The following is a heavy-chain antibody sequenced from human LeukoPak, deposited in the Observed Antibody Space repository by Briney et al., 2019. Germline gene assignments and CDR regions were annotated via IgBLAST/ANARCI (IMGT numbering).Heavy chain of an antibody. CDR3: ARDQRYCSGGSCYSWFDP. CDR1: GFTFSDYY. Sequence: GGSLRLSCAASGFTFSDYYMSWIRQAPGKGLEWVSYISSSGSTIYYADSVKGRFTISRDNAKNSLYLQMNSLRAEDTAVYYCARDQRYCSGGSCYSWFDPWGQGTLVTVSS. CDR2: ISSSGSTI. V-gene: IGHV3-11*01. D-gene: IGHD2-15*01. J-gene: IGHJ5*02.